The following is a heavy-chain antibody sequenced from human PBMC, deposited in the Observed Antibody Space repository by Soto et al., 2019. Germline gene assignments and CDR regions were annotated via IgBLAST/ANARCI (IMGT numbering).Heavy chain of an antibody. D-gene: IGHD3-22*01. Sequence: QVQLVQSGAEVEKPGSSVKVSCKASGGSFSSSGISWVRQAPGQGLEWVGGIIPIFVTSHYAQKFQGRVTITADESTNTAYMEPSSLTSEDTAVHYCARSLDYHDYTGYSTVGVCFDYWGLGTLVTVSS. CDR1: GGSFSSSG. CDR2: IIPIFVTS. V-gene: IGHV1-69*01. CDR3: ARSLDYHDYTGYSTVGVCFDY. J-gene: IGHJ4*02.